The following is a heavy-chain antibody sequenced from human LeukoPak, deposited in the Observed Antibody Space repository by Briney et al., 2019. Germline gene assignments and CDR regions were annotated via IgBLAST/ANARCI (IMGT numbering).Heavy chain of an antibody. CDR1: GFTFTDYW. CDR2: IRQDGSEK. V-gene: IGHV3-7*01. D-gene: IGHD6-13*01. Sequence: PGGSLRLSCEVSGFTFTDYWMNWVRQALGKGPEWVASIRQDGSEKTYVDSVKGRFTISRDNTKNSLSLQLNGLRAEDTAVYYCARDGTAAGLYFDLWGQGTLVTVSS. J-gene: IGHJ4*01. CDR3: ARDGTAAGLYFDL.